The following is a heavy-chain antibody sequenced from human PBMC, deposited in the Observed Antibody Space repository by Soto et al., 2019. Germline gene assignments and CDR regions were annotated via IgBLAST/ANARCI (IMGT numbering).Heavy chain of an antibody. CDR1: GGSFSGYY. Sequence: QVQLQQWGAGLLKPSETLSLTCAVYGGSFSGYYWSWIRQPPGKGLEWIGEINHSGSTNYNPSLKSRVTISVDTSKNQFSLKLSSVTAADTAVYYCARVGIAAAGPGGKRASPIYWFDPWGQGTLVTVSS. V-gene: IGHV4-34*01. J-gene: IGHJ5*02. CDR2: INHSGST. CDR3: ARVGIAAAGPGGKRASPIYWFDP. D-gene: IGHD6-13*01.